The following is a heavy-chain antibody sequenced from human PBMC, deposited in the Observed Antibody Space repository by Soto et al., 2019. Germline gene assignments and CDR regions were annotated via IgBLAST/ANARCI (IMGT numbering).Heavy chain of an antibody. CDR1: GFTFSSYA. J-gene: IGHJ4*02. Sequence: GGSLRLSCAASGFTFSSYAMHWVRQAPGKGLEYVSAISSNGGSTYYANSVKGRFTISRDNSKNTLYLQMGSLRAEDMAVYYCARDQRSSGWYRGYYFDYWGQGTLVTVSS. CDR2: ISSNGGST. V-gene: IGHV3-64*01. D-gene: IGHD6-19*01. CDR3: ARDQRSSGWYRGYYFDY.